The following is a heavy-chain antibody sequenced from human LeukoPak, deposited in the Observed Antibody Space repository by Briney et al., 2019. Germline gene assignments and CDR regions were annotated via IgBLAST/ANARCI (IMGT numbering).Heavy chain of an antibody. CDR3: ARRFGATQPYFDY. Sequence: GESLKISFKASGYRFTNYWNGRVRQMPGKGLECMGIIHPGDSETRYSPSFQGQVTISADKSISTAYLQWSGLKALDTAMYYCARRFGATQPYFDYWGQGTLVTVSS. V-gene: IGHV5-51*01. CDR2: IHPGDSET. CDR1: GYRFTNYW. D-gene: IGHD4/OR15-4a*01. J-gene: IGHJ4*02.